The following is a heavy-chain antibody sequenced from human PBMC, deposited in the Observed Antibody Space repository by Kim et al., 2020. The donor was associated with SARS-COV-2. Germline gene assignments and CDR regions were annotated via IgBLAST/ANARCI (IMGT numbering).Heavy chain of an antibody. CDR3: ARDGTSYSIAARNYYYGMDV. CDR2: ISSSSSYI. CDR1: GFTFSSYS. Sequence: GGSLRLSCAASGFTFSSYSMNWVRQAPGKGLEWVSSISSSSSYIYYADSVKGRFTISRDNAKNSLYLQMNSLRAEDTAVYYCARDGTSYSIAARNYYYGMDVWGQGTTVTVSS. V-gene: IGHV3-21*01. J-gene: IGHJ6*02. D-gene: IGHD6-6*01.